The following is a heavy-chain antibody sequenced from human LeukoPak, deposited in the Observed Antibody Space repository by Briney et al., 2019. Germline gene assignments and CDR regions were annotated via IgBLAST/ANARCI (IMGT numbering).Heavy chain of an antibody. V-gene: IGHV3-7*01. CDR3: AGGFFGVVMSFPLDY. Sequence: GGSLRLSCAASGFTFRNYWMTWVRQAPGKGLEWVANIHQDESEKYYVDSVKGRFTISRDNAKNSLYLQMNGLGADDTAVYFCAGGFFGVVMSFPLDYWGQGTLVTVSS. D-gene: IGHD3-3*01. J-gene: IGHJ4*02. CDR2: IHQDESEK. CDR1: GFTFRNYW.